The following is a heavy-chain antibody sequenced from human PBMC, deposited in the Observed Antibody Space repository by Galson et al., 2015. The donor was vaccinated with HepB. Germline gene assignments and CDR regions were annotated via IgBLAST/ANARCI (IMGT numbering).Heavy chain of an antibody. J-gene: IGHJ4*02. Sequence: SLRLSCAASGFTFSPIWMSWVRQAPGKGLEWVANIKGDGSEEYYVDSVKGRFTISRDNVKNSMYLQMNSLRAEDTAVYFCARVADADYGDHSHFDYWGQGTLVTVSS. V-gene: IGHV3-7*01. CDR1: GFTFSPIW. CDR2: IKGDGSEE. D-gene: IGHD4-17*01. CDR3: ARVADADYGDHSHFDY.